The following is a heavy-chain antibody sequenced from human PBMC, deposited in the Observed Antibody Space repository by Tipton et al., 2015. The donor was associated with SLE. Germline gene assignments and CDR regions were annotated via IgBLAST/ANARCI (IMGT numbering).Heavy chain of an antibody. Sequence: TLSLTCAVYGGSFSGYYWSWIRQPPGKGLEWIGYIYYSGSTNYNPSLKSRVTISVDTSKNQFSLKLSSVTAADTAVYYCARVPLGSSWSYYFDYWGQGTLVTVSS. CDR2: IYYSGST. D-gene: IGHD6-13*01. CDR3: ARVPLGSSWSYYFDY. CDR1: GGSFSGYY. V-gene: IGHV4-59*12. J-gene: IGHJ4*02.